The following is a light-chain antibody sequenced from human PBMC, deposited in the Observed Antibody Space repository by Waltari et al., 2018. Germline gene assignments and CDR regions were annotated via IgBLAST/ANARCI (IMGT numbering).Light chain of an antibody. CDR1: SSDLGGYSF. J-gene: IGLJ1*01. V-gene: IGLV2-14*03. CDR2: DVS. Sequence: QSALTQPASVSGSPGQSITISCTSSSSDLGGYSFVSWYQHHPGRAPKLIIYDVSHRPSDVSNRFSGSKSGNTASLTISGLLPEDEADYYCSSYTYINPPFLFGTGTKVTVL. CDR3: SSYTYINPPFL.